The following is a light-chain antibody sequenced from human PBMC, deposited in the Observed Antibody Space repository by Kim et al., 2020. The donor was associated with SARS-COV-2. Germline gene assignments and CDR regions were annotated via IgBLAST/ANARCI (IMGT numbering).Light chain of an antibody. J-gene: IGKJ2*01. CDR1: QSVSSN. CDR2: GAS. CDR3: QQYNNWPPRYT. V-gene: IGKV3-15*01. Sequence: SPGSRATLSCRASQSVSSNLAWYQQKPGQAPRLLIYGASTRATGIPARFSGSGSWTEFTLTISSLQSEDFAVYYCQQYNNWPPRYTFGQGTKLEI.